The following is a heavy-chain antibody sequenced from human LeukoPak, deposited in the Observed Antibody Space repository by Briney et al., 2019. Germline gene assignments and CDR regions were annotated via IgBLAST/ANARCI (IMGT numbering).Heavy chain of an antibody. Sequence: PSETLSLTCAVSGGSFSGYYWSWIRQPPGKGLEWIGEINHSGSTNYNPSLKSRVTISVDTSKNQFSLKLSSVTAADTAVYYCARGRLFYSSGYYHSGYFQHWGQGTLVTVSS. CDR3: ARGRLFYSSGYYHSGYFQH. CDR2: INHSGST. J-gene: IGHJ1*01. CDR1: GGSFSGYY. D-gene: IGHD3-22*01. V-gene: IGHV4-34*01.